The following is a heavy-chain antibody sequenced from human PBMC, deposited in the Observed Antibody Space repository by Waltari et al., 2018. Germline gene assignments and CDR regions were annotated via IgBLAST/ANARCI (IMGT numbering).Heavy chain of an antibody. D-gene: IGHD3-10*01. CDR1: GFHFRAYD. V-gene: IGHV3-21*03. Sequence: EVRLAESGGGLVKPGGSLGLSCTASGFHFRAYDMNWVRQAPGTGLEWVSSIGGTHSNIFYADSVKGRFTVSRDNAKNSLYLQMDNLRAEDSGLYFCTRDLYGSGGDWFDPWGQGTLVTVSS. CDR2: IGGTHSNI. CDR3: TRDLYGSGGDWFDP. J-gene: IGHJ5*02.